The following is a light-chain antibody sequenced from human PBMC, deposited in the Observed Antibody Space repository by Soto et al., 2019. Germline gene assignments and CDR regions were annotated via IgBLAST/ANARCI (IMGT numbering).Light chain of an antibody. CDR1: QSVSSSY. V-gene: IGKV3-20*01. CDR2: GAS. J-gene: IGKJ1*01. Sequence: EIVFTQSPVTLSLSPGERATLSCRASQSVSSSYLVWHQQKPGQAPRLLIYGASSRATGIPDRFSGSRSGTEFTLTISSPQSEDSAVYFCQQYNKWWTFGQGTKVDIK. CDR3: QQYNKWWT.